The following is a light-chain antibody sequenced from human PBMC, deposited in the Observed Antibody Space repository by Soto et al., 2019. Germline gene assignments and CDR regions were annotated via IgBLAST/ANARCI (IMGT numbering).Light chain of an antibody. V-gene: IGKV1-12*01. J-gene: IGKJ2*03. Sequence: DIQMSQSPSSVSASVGDRVTITCRASQDFNNRLAWYQQTPGKAPKLLIYAASSLQPGVPSRFSGSGSGTDVTLTISSLQPEDFATYYCQQANRFPYSFGQGTKLEMK. CDR2: AAS. CDR3: QQANRFPYS. CDR1: QDFNNR.